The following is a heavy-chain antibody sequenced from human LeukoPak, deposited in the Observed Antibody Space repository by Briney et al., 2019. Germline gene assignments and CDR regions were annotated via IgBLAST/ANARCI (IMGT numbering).Heavy chain of an antibody. D-gene: IGHD2-15*01. CDR1: GYSISSGYY. J-gene: IGHJ5*02. CDR3: ARVGTDCSGGSCYDWFDP. V-gene: IGHV4-38-2*02. Sequence: PSETLSLTCTVSGYSISSGYYWGWIRQPPGKGLEWIGSIYHSGSTYYNPSLKSRVTISVDTSKNQFSLKLSSVTAADTAVYCCARVGTDCSGGSCYDWFDPWGQGTLVTVSS. CDR2: IYHSGST.